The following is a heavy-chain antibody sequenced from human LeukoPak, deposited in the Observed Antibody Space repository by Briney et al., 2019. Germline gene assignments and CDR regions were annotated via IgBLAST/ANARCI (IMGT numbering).Heavy chain of an antibody. D-gene: IGHD3-3*01. J-gene: IGHJ2*01. CDR1: GGSISSSSYY. CDR3: ARRQLHYDFWSGDDWYFDL. Sequence: SETLSLTCTVSGGSISSSSYYWGWIRQPPGKGLEWIGNIFYTGGTYYNPSLKSRVTMPKGTSRNHFSLELSSVTAADTAVYYCARRQLHYDFWSGDDWYFDLWGRGTLATVSS. CDR2: IFYTGGT. V-gene: IGHV4-39*02.